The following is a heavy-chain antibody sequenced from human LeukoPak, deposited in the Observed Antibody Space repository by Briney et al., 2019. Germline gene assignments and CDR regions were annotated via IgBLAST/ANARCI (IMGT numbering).Heavy chain of an antibody. D-gene: IGHD3-3*01. J-gene: IGHJ5*02. Sequence: GASVKVSCKASGYTFTGYGISWVRQAPGQGLEWMGWISAYNGNTNYAQKLQGRVTMTTDTSTSTAYMELRSLRSDDTAVYYCATFGPGSNYDFWSGYYHWGQGTLVTVSS. V-gene: IGHV1-18*01. CDR3: ATFGPGSNYDFWSGYYH. CDR2: ISAYNGNT. CDR1: GYTFTGYG.